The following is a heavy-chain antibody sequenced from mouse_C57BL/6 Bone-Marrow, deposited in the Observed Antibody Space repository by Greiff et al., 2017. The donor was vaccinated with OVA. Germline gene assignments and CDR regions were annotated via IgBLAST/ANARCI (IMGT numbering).Heavy chain of an antibody. Sequence: VQLQQPGAELVKPGASVKLSCKASGYTFTSYWMHWVKQRPGQGLEWIGMIHPNSGSTNYNEKFKSKATLTVDKSSSTAYMQLSSLTSEDSAFYYWARVDYGDAMDYWGQGTSVTVSS. J-gene: IGHJ4*01. CDR3: ARVDYGDAMDY. V-gene: IGHV1-64*01. CDR2: IHPNSGST. D-gene: IGHD2-4*01. CDR1: GYTFTSYW.